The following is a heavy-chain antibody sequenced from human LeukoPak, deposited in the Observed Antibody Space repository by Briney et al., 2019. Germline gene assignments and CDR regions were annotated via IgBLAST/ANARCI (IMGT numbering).Heavy chain of an antibody. CDR2: IYYSGST. Sequence: PSETLSLTCTVSGGSISGYYWSWIRQPPGKGLEWIGYIYYSGSTNYNPSLKSRVTISVDTSKNQFSLKLSSVTAADTAVYYCARAYYGSGSYYGGWFDPWGQGTLVTVSS. J-gene: IGHJ5*02. D-gene: IGHD3-10*01. V-gene: IGHV4-59*01. CDR1: GGSISGYY. CDR3: ARAYYGSGSYYGGWFDP.